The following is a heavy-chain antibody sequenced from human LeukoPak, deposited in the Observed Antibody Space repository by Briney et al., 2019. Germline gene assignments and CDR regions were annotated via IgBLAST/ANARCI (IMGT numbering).Heavy chain of an antibody. J-gene: IGHJ4*02. V-gene: IGHV4-39*07. Sequence: SETLSLTCTVSGGSISSSSYYWGWIRQPPGKGLEWIGSIYYSGSTYYNPSLKSRVTISVDTSKNQFSLKLSSVTAADTAVYYCARDSNGSGSYYNVELYYFDYWGQGTLVTVSS. CDR3: ARDSNGSGSYYNVELYYFDY. CDR1: GGSISSSSYY. D-gene: IGHD3-10*01. CDR2: IYYSGST.